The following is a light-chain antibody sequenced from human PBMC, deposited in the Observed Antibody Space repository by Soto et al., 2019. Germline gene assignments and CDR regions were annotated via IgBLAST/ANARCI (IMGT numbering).Light chain of an antibody. CDR1: SGSVSTSFY. CDR3: VLYMGGGIWV. Sequence: QTVVTQEPSFSVSPGGTVTLTCGLSSGSVSTSFYPSWYQQTPGQAPRALIYSTNTRSSGVPDRFSGSILGNKAALTITGGQADDESDYYCVLYMGGGIWVFGGGTKLTVL. V-gene: IGLV8-61*01. J-gene: IGLJ3*02. CDR2: STN.